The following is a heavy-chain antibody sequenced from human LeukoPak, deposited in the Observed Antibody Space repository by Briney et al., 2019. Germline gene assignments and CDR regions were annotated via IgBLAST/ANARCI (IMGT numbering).Heavy chain of an antibody. CDR3: ARDRGGATLGYFDY. D-gene: IGHD1-26*01. J-gene: IGHJ4*02. Sequence: SETLSLTCTVSGASISTSRSYGAWVRQPPGKELEWIASVSYTGDAYYNPSLKSRVTISVETSKNQFSLKVRTVTASDTAVYYCARDRGGATLGYFDYWGQGTLVTVSS. CDR1: GASISTSRSY. V-gene: IGHV4-39*07. CDR2: VSYTGDA.